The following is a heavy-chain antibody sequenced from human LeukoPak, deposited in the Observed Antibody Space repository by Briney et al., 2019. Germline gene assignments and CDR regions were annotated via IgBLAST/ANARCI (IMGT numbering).Heavy chain of an antibody. Sequence: PSETLSLTCTVSGGSVSSGSYFWSWIRQPPGKGLEWIGHIYYSGSTSYDPSLKSRVTISIHTSKNQFSLKLSSVTAADTAVYYCARDVPGRYYDYWGQGTLVTVSS. D-gene: IGHD1-26*01. J-gene: IGHJ4*02. CDR1: GGSVSSGSYF. V-gene: IGHV4-61*01. CDR3: ARDVPGRYYDY. CDR2: IYYSGST.